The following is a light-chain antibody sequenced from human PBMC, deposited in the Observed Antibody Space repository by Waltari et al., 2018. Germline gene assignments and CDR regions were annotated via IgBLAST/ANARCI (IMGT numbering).Light chain of an antibody. CDR2: QDS. J-gene: IGLJ2*01. CDR1: KLGDKY. Sequence: SYELTQPPSVSVSPGQTASITCSGDKLGDKYACWYQQKQGQSPVLVIYQDSKRPSGIPERFSGSNSLNTATLTISGTQAMDEADYYCQAWDSSTVVFGGGTKLTVL. V-gene: IGLV3-1*01. CDR3: QAWDSSTVV.